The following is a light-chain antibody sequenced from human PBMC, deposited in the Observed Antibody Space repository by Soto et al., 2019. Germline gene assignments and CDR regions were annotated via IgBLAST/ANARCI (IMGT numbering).Light chain of an antibody. CDR3: QQLSNGPLT. J-gene: IGKJ5*01. V-gene: IGKV3-11*01. Sequence: ETVLTQSPATLSLSPGERATLSCRASQSVGRYLSWYQQKPGQAPSLLIYDAFNRATGIPARFSGSGSGTDFTPIISSLEPEDFAVYYCQQLSNGPLTFGQGTRLEIK. CDR1: QSVGRY. CDR2: DAF.